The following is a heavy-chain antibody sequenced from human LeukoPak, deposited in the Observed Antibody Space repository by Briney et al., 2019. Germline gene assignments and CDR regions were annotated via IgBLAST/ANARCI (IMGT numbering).Heavy chain of an antibody. Sequence: GGALRLSCAVSGFTFSSYSMTWVRQAPGKGLEWVSTVSGGGSEKNYADSGRGQFTISRDNSRNTLYLQMNSLRAGDTAVYYCAKECNSPGSCYYFDYWGQGTLVTVSS. CDR3: AKECNSPGSCYYFDY. CDR2: VSGGGSEK. V-gene: IGHV3-23*01. CDR1: GFTFSSYS. J-gene: IGHJ4*02. D-gene: IGHD2-15*01.